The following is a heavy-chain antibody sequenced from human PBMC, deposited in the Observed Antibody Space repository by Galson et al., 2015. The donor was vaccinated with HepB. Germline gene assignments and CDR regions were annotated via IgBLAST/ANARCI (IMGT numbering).Heavy chain of an antibody. CDR2: ISAYNGNA. J-gene: IGHJ6*02. D-gene: IGHD3-3*01. CDR3: ARSLRFLGMVDYYGMDV. Sequence: SVKVSCKASGYTFTSYGISWVRQAPGQGLEWMGWISAYNGNANYAQKLQGRVTMTTDTSTSTAYMELRSLRSDDTAVYYCARSLRFLGMVDYYGMDVWGQGTTVTVSS. CDR1: GYTFTSYG. V-gene: IGHV1-18*04.